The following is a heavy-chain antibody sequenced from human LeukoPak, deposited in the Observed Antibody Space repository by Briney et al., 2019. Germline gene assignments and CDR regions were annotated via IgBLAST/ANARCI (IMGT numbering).Heavy chain of an antibody. V-gene: IGHV3-11*01. Sequence: GGSLRLTCAASGFTFSDYYMSWISQAPGKGLERVTYISSGANTIYDAESVRGRFTISRDNVKNSLILQMNSLRAEDTAVYYCARTAGVVATEPDYYYYGMDVWGQGTTVTVS. CDR2: ISSGANTI. CDR3: ARTAGVVATEPDYYYYGMDV. CDR1: GFTFSDYY. J-gene: IGHJ6*02. D-gene: IGHD5-12*01.